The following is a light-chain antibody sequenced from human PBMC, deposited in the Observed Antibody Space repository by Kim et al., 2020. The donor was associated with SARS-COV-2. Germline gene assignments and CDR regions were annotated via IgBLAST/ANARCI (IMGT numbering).Light chain of an antibody. Sequence: QPASISCRSSQSLVNRDGNTYLSWLQQRPGLPPRLLIYKVSNRFPGVPDRFSGSGAGTDFTLKISRVEAEDVGFYYCMHATQDPHTFGQGTKLEI. CDR2: KVS. CDR1: QSLVNRDGNTY. J-gene: IGKJ2*01. CDR3: MHATQDPHT. V-gene: IGKV2-24*01.